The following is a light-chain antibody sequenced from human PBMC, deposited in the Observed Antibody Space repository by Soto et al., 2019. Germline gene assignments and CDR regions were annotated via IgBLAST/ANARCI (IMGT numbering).Light chain of an antibody. J-gene: IGKJ1*01. CDR2: AAS. CDR1: QIISTC. CDR3: QHYNNCWT. V-gene: IGKV1-39*01. Sequence: DVQVIQSPPPSSAYIGDRVTITCRASQIISTCLDWYQQKAGLAPRLLIYAASSLQSGVPPRFSGSGSGTDFTLTISSLQPDDFAVYYCQHYNNCWTFGQGTKVDIK.